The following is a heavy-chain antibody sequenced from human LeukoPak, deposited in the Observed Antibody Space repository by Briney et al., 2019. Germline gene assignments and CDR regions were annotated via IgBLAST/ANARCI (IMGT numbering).Heavy chain of an antibody. Sequence: ASVKVSCKAFGYTVTSYYIFWVRQAPGQGLEWMGIINFSGGATTSAQKFQGRVTITRDTSTRTVYMELNSLRSDDTAVYYCARGVGIQLWLLNSDNPYNWFDPWGQGTLVTVSS. D-gene: IGHD5-18*01. J-gene: IGHJ5*02. V-gene: IGHV1-46*01. CDR3: ARGVGIQLWLLNSDNPYNWFDP. CDR2: INFSGGAT. CDR1: GYTVTSYY.